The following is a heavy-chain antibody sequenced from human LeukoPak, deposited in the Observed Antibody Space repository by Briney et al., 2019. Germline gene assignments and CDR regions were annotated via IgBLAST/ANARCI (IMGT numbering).Heavy chain of an antibody. CDR2: VFNSGNT. CDR3: ARAGGQLGELDY. J-gene: IGHJ4*02. V-gene: IGHV4-4*07. Sequence: SETLSLTCTVSGGSISSYYWSWIRQPAGRGLEWIGRVFNSGNTYYNPSLKSRVTMSVATSKNQFSLKLSTGTAADTAVYYCARAGGQLGELDYWGQGTLVTVSS. CDR1: GGSISSYY. D-gene: IGHD6-6*01.